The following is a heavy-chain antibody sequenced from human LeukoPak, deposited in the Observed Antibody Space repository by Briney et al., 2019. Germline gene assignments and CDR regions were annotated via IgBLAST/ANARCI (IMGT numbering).Heavy chain of an antibody. Sequence: PGGSLRLSCAASGFTVSSNYMSWVRQAPGKGLEWVSVIYSGGSTYYADSVKGRFTISRDNSKNTLYLQMNSLRAEDTAVYYCAKDRYSSSWYGNYYFDYWGQGTLVTVSS. CDR3: AKDRYSSSWYGNYYFDY. CDR2: IYSGGST. D-gene: IGHD6-13*01. CDR1: GFTVSSNY. V-gene: IGHV3-53*01. J-gene: IGHJ4*02.